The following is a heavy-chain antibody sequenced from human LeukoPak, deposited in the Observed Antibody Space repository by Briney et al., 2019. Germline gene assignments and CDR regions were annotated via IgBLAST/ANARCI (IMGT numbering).Heavy chain of an antibody. V-gene: IGHV4-30-2*01. CDR1: GGSITSGNYY. Sequence: SETLSLTCTVSGGSITSGNYYWSWIRQAPGRGLEWIGYIYHSGDTYSNPSLKGRATVSMDRSKNQFSLNLSSVTAADTAVYYCARLIAADPQLDCWGQGTLVTVSS. D-gene: IGHD6-13*01. CDR3: ARLIAADPQLDC. J-gene: IGHJ4*02. CDR2: IYHSGDT.